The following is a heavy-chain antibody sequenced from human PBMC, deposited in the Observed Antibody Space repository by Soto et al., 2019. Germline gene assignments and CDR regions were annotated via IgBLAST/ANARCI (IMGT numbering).Heavy chain of an antibody. CDR2: ISNSGST. J-gene: IGHJ4*02. Sequence: QMHLQESGPGLVKPSETLSLTCTVSGGSVTSDEDYWTWIRQSPGKGLEWIGYISNSGSTGYNPYLKTRLSMSVYRSKNQFTLRLTSVTAADTAVYFCATESGSTYGYFDHWGQGTQVTVSS. CDR1: GGSVTSDEDY. CDR3: ATESGSTYGYFDH. D-gene: IGHD5-18*01. V-gene: IGHV4-30-4*01.